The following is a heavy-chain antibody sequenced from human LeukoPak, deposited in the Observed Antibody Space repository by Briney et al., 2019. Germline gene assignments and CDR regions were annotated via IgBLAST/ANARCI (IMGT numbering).Heavy chain of an antibody. V-gene: IGHV3-23*01. D-gene: IGHD3-22*01. CDR3: AKDHLRYYYDSSGYYPAFDY. CDR1: GFTFSSYA. Sequence: PGGSLRLSCAASGFTFSSYAMSWVRQAPGKGLEWVSAISGSGGSTYYADSVKGRFTISRDNSKNTLYLRMNSLRAEDTAVYYCAKDHLRYYYDSSGYYPAFDYWGQGTLVTVSS. CDR2: ISGSGGST. J-gene: IGHJ4*02.